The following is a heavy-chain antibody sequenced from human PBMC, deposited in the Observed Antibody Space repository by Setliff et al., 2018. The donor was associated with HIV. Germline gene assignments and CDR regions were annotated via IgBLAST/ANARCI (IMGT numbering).Heavy chain of an antibody. CDR3: ARDQPTVYYTSWYDSGEYNWFDP. Sequence: SVKVSCKASRSTFNSHTINWVRQAPGQGLDWMGRIIPIFGTANYAQKFQGRVTITADASTSTAYMELSSLSSEDTAVYYCARDQPTVYYTSWYDSGEYNWFDPWGQGTLVTVSS. D-gene: IGHD6-13*01. CDR2: IIPIFGTA. CDR1: RSTFNSHT. V-gene: IGHV1-69*13. J-gene: IGHJ5*02.